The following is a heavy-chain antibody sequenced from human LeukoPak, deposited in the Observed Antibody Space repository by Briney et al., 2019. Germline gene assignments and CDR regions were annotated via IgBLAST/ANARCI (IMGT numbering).Heavy chain of an antibody. J-gene: IGHJ4*02. Sequence: EASVKVSCKASGYTLTDYYMHWVRQAPGQGLEWMGRINPNSGGTNYAQKFQGRVTMTEDTSTDTAYMELSSLRSEDTAVYYCATSSGYDSSGYLYYFDYWGQGTLVTVSS. CDR3: ATSSGYDSSGYLYYFDY. CDR2: INPNSGGT. CDR1: GYTLTDYY. D-gene: IGHD3-22*01. V-gene: IGHV1-2*06.